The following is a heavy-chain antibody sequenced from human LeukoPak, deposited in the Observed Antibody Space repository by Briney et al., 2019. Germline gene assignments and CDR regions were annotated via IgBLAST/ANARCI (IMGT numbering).Heavy chain of an antibody. Sequence: ASVKVSCKASGYTFTGYYIHWVRQAPGQGLEWMGRINPNSGGTYYAQKFQGRVTMTRDTSISTAYMELSRLRSDDTAVYYCARRQQLVEYYFDYWGQGTLVTVSS. V-gene: IGHV1-2*06. J-gene: IGHJ4*02. CDR2: INPNSGGT. CDR1: GYTFTGYY. D-gene: IGHD6-13*01. CDR3: ARRQQLVEYYFDY.